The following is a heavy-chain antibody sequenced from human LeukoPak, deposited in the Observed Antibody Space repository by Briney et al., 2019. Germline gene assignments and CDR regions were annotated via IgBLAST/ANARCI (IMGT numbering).Heavy chain of an antibody. CDR2: IRYDGSNK. J-gene: IGHJ6*03. CDR1: GFTFSSYG. CDR3: AKDGPILTGYHYYYYYYMDV. D-gene: IGHD3-9*01. Sequence: QPGGSLRLSCVASGFTFSSYGMHWVRQAPGKGLEWVAFIRYDGSNKYYADSVKGRFTISRDNSKNTLYLQMNSLRAEDTAVYYCAKDGPILTGYHYYYYYYMDVWGKGTTVTISS. V-gene: IGHV3-30*02.